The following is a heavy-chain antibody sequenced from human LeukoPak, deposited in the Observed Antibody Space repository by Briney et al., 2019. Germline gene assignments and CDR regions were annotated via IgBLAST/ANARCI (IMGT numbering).Heavy chain of an antibody. V-gene: IGHV3-23*01. J-gene: IGHJ4*02. D-gene: IGHD3-10*01. CDR1: GFTFSNYS. Sequence: GGSLRLSCVASGFTFSNYSMNWVRQAPGKGLEWVSTISGSGDYTYYADSVKGRFTISRDNSKNTLYLEVISLTAEDTAVYYCAKDDAWLRFGEWSQGTLVTVSS. CDR2: ISGSGDYT. CDR3: AKDDAWLRFGE.